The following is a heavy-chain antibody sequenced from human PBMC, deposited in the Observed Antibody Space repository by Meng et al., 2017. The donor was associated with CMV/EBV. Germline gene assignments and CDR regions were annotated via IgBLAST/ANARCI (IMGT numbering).Heavy chain of an antibody. CDR3: ARDRVSYSADFDY. CDR2: ISSSSSYI. Sequence: GALRLSCAVSGFTFSTYWMSWVRQAPGKGLEWVSSISSSSSYIYYADSVKGRFTISRDNAKNSLYLQMNSLRAEDTAVYYCARDRVSYSADFDYWGQGTLVTVSS. CDR1: GFTFSTYW. J-gene: IGHJ4*02. V-gene: IGHV3-21*01. D-gene: IGHD5-18*01.